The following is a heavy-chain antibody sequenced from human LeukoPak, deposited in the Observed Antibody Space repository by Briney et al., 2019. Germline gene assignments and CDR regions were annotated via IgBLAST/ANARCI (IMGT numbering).Heavy chain of an antibody. CDR3: ASGRQLGY. J-gene: IGHJ4*02. V-gene: IGHV3-7*01. CDR1: GFTFSNYW. D-gene: IGHD6-13*01. CDR2: IKEDGSEK. Sequence: TGGSLRLSCAASGFTFSNYWMSWVRQAPGKGLELVANIKEDGSEKYYVDSVKGRFTISRDNARNSLYLQMNSLRAEDTAVYYCASGRQLGYWGQGTLVTVSS.